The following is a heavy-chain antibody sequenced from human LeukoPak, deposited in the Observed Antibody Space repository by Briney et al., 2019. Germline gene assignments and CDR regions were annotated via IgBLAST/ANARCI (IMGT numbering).Heavy chain of an antibody. D-gene: IGHD6-13*01. J-gene: IGHJ4*02. CDR3: ARVGQTVAAGTYDY. CDR2: LFYSGSP. V-gene: IGHV4-59*08. Sequence: SDTLSLICTVSGGSISRFYWSWTRQSPGKGLEWIGYLFYSGSPNYNPSLKSRVTESFDTSKNHFSLKLSSVTAADTAVYYCARVGQTVAAGTYDYWGQGTLVTVSS. CDR1: GGSISRFY.